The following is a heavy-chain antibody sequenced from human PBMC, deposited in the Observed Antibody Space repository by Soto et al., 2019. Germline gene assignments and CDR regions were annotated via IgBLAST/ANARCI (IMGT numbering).Heavy chain of an antibody. V-gene: IGHV4-59*01. Sequence: GRTNYTPSLNSRVTISLDTSNNQFSLKVRSVTAADTAVYYCAGAGSANQGFDPWGQGTLVSVSS. D-gene: IGHD2-15*01. J-gene: IGHJ5*02. CDR2: GRT. CDR3: AGAGSANQGFDP.